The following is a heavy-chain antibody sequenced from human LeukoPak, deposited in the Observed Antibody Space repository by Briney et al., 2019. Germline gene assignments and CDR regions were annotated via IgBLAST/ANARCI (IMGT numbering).Heavy chain of an antibody. CDR3: AREGPEAGGWYGGYYYGMDV. Sequence: ASVKVSCKASGYTFTGYYMHWVRQAPGQGLEWMGWINPNSGGTNYAQKFQGRVTMTRDTSISTAYMELSRLRSDDTAVYYCAREGPEAGGWYGGYYYGMDVWGQGTTVTVSS. CDR2: INPNSGGT. V-gene: IGHV1-2*02. J-gene: IGHJ6*02. D-gene: IGHD6-19*01. CDR1: GYTFTGYY.